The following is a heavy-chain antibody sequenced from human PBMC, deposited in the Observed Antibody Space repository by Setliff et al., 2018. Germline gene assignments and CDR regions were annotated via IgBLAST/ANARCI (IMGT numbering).Heavy chain of an antibody. D-gene: IGHD3-22*01. J-gene: IGHJ5*02. V-gene: IGHV1-69-2*01. Sequence: ASVKVSCKGSGYRFIVYYIHWVRQTPGKGLEWMGRVDPKDGQAIYAKKFQGRFTITADTSIDTAYMELSSLTSEDTAVYYCARDALYDSNDRNSYYGNWLDPWGQGTLVTVSS. CDR1: GYRFIVYY. CDR2: VDPKDGQA. CDR3: ARDALYDSNDRNSYYGNWLDP.